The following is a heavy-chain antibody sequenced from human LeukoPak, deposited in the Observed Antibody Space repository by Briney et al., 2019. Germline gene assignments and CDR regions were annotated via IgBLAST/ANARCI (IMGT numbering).Heavy chain of an antibody. D-gene: IGHD3-22*01. J-gene: IGHJ4*02. CDR3: ARYYYDSSGYYYKDY. Sequence: GGSLRLSCAASGFTFSSYEMNWVRQAPGKGLEWVSYISSRGSGSTIYYADSVKGRFTISRDSAKNSLYLQMNSLRAEDTAMYYCARYYYDSSGYYYKDYWGQGTLVTVSS. CDR2: ISSRGSGSTI. CDR1: GFTFSSYE. V-gene: IGHV3-48*03.